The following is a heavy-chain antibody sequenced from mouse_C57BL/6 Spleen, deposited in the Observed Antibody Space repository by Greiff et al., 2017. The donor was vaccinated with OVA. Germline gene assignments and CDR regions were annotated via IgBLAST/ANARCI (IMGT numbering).Heavy chain of an antibody. V-gene: IGHV1-69*01. CDR2: IDPSDSYT. J-gene: IGHJ1*03. CDR1: GYTFTSYW. CDR3: ARAYGSSVFGYFDV. D-gene: IGHD1-1*01. Sequence: QVQLKQPGAELVMPGASVKLSCKASGYTFTSYWMHWVKQRPGQGLEWIGEIDPSDSYTNYNQKFKGKSTLTVDKSSSTAYMQLSSLTSEDSAVYYCARAYGSSVFGYFDVWGTGTTVTVAS.